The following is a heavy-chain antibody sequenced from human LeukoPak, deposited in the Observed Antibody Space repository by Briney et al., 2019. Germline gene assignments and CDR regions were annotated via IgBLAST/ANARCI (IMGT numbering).Heavy chain of an antibody. J-gene: IGHJ4*02. CDR1: GYTFTDYY. D-gene: IGHD3-22*01. Sequence: ASVKVSCKASGYTFTDYYIQWVRQAPGQGLEWMGLISPSAGSTTYAQKFQGRVAMTRDTSTNTVYMELSSLRSEDTAVYYCATAIESSGYFFWGQGTLVTVSS. V-gene: IGHV1-46*01. CDR2: ISPSAGST. CDR3: ATAIESSGYFF.